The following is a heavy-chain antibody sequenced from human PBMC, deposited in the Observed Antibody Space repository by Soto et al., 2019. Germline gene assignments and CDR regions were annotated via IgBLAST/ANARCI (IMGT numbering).Heavy chain of an antibody. Sequence: QVQLQESGPGLVKPSETLSLTCTVYGGSMSSYHWSWIRQPPGRRLELIGVIRYSGSANYNPSLRSRVTISLDTSRNQFSLKLSSVTAADTDVYHCARQTADMVRGVGVMDVWGKGTTVTVSS. D-gene: IGHD3-10*01. J-gene: IGHJ6*03. CDR2: IRYSGSA. V-gene: IGHV4-59*08. CDR1: GGSMSSYH. CDR3: ARQTADMVRGVGVMDV.